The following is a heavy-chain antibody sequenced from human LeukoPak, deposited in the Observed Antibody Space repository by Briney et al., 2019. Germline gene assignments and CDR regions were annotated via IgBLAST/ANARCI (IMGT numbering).Heavy chain of an antibody. D-gene: IGHD3-16*01. CDR2: ISYDGSNK. CDR1: GFTFSSYA. V-gene: IGHV3-30-3*01. J-gene: IGHJ4*02. Sequence: GGSLRLSCAASGFTFSSYAMHWVRQAPGKGLEWVAVISYDGSNKYYADSVKGRFTISRDNSKNTLYLQMNSLRAEDTAVYYCARDKGVAKSFDYWGQGALVTVSS. CDR3: ARDKGVAKSFDY.